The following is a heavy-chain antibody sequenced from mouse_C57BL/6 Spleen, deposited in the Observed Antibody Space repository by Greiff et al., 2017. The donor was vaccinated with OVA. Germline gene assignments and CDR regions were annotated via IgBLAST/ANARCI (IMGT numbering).Heavy chain of an antibody. J-gene: IGHJ3*01. CDR1: GYTFTSYD. CDR2: IYPRDGST. Sequence: VQGVESGPELVKPGASVKLSCKASGYTFTSYDINWVQQRPGQGLEWIGWIYPRDGSTEYNEKFKGKATLTVDTSSSTAYMELHRRTSEDSAVYYCARGYDPLAYWGQGTLVTVSA. D-gene: IGHD2-10*02. V-gene: IGHV1-85*01. CDR3: ARGYDPLAY.